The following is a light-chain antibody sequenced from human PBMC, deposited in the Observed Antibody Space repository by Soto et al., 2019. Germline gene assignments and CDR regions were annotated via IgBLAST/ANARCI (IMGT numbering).Light chain of an antibody. CDR3: QTWGSGIHVV. V-gene: IGLV4-69*01. CDR2: LNSDGSH. CDR1: GGHNSYA. Sequence: QPVLIQSPSASASLGASVNLTCTLSGGHNSYAIAWHQQQPEKGPRYLMTLNSDGSHKKGDGIPDRFSGSSSGAERCLSISSLQSEDEADYYCQTWGSGIHVVFGGGT. J-gene: IGLJ2*01.